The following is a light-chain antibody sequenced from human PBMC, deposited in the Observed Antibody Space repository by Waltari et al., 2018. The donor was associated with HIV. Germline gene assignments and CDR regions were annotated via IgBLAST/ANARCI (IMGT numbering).Light chain of an antibody. Sequence: QSVLTQPPSVSGAPGQRVTISCPGSSSNIGAGYDVHWYQQLPGTAPNLLIYANINRPSGVPDRFSGSKSGSSASLAITGLQAEDEAHYYCQSFDSSLTTSGVIFGGGTKLTVL. CDR1: SSNIGAGYD. J-gene: IGLJ2*01. V-gene: IGLV1-40*01. CDR3: QSFDSSLTTSGVI. CDR2: ANI.